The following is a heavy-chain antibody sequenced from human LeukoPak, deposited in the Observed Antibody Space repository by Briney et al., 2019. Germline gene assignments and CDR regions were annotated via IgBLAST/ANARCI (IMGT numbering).Heavy chain of an antibody. CDR2: INHSGST. CDR1: GGSFSGYY. Sequence: SETLSLTCAVYGGSFSGYYWSWIRQPPGEGLEWIGEINHSGSTNYNPSLKSRVTISVDTSKNQFSLKLSSVTAADTAVYYCARRPFDYWGQGTLVTVSS. J-gene: IGHJ4*02. V-gene: IGHV4-34*01. CDR3: ARRPFDY.